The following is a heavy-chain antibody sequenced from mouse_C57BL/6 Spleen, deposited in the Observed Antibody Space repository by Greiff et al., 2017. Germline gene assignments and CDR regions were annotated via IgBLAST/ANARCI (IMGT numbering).Heavy chain of an antibody. V-gene: IGHV1-15*01. J-gene: IGHJ2*01. CDR2: IDPETGGT. CDR3: TRKKRRTGTVFDY. CDR1: GYTFTDYE. Sequence: VKLQESGAELVRPGASVTLSCKASGYTFTDYEMHWVKQTPVHGLEWIGAIDPETGGTAYNQKFKGKAILTADKSSSTAYMELRSLTSEDSAVYYCTRKKRRTGTVFDYWGQGTTLTVSS. D-gene: IGHD4-1*01.